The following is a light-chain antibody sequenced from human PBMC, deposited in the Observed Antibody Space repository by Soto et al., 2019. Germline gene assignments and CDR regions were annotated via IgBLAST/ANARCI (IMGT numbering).Light chain of an antibody. V-gene: IGKV1-33*01. CDR2: DAS. CDR3: QPHDNPLLT. Sequence: DIQMAQSPSSLSASVGDRVTITCQASQDISNYLNWYQQKPGKAPKLLIYDASNLETGVPSRFSGSGSGTDFTFTISSLQPEDIATYYCQPHDNPLLTFGQGTRLEIK. CDR1: QDISNY. J-gene: IGKJ5*01.